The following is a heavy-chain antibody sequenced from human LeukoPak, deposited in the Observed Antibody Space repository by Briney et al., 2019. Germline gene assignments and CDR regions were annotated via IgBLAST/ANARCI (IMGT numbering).Heavy chain of an antibody. J-gene: IGHJ4*02. Sequence: ASVNVSCKVSGYTLTELSMHWVRQAPGKGLEWMGGFDPEDGETIYAQKFQGRVTMTEDTSTDTAYMELRSLRSDDTAVYYCARDSSGYYYGFDYWGQGTLVTVSS. CDR2: FDPEDGET. V-gene: IGHV1-24*01. D-gene: IGHD3-22*01. CDR3: ARDSSGYYYGFDY. CDR1: GYTLTELS.